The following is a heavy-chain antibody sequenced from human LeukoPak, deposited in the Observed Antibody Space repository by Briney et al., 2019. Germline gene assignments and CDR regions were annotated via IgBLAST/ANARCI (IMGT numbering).Heavy chain of an antibody. CDR3: ARDRYYDSSGYYPGAFDI. J-gene: IGHJ3*02. Sequence: GGSLRLSCAASGFTFSSYGMHWVRQAPGKGLEWVAVILSDGSKEFYTDSVKGRFTISRDNSKNTLYLQMNSLRAEDTAVYYCARDRYYDSSGYYPGAFDIWGQGTMVTVSS. D-gene: IGHD3-22*01. CDR1: GFTFSSYG. V-gene: IGHV3-33*01. CDR2: ILSDGSKE.